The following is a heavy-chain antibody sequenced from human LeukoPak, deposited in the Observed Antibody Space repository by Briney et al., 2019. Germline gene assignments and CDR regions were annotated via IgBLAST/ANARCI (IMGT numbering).Heavy chain of an antibody. Sequence: PGGSLRLSCATSGFTLTNFAMHWVRQAPGKGLEYVSAMSSDGGTTYYANSVKGRFTMSRDKSKNAVYLQMGSLRPDDMAVYYCARGGSLPAYDSWGQGTLVTVSS. V-gene: IGHV3-64*01. CDR1: GFTLTNFA. CDR3: ARGGSLPAYDS. J-gene: IGHJ4*02. CDR2: MSSDGGTT.